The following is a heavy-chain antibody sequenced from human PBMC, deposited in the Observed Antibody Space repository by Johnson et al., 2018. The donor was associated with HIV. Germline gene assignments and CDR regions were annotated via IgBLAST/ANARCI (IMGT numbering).Heavy chain of an antibody. Sequence: VQLVESGGGLVQPGGSLRLSCSTSGCTFSSYDMHWVRQATGKGLEWVSTIGPAGDTYYPGSVKGRFTISRDNSKNTLYLQLNSLRAEDTAVFYCAKHLSTLVDAFDIWGQGTMVTVS. CDR1: GCTFSSYD. CDR3: AKHLSTLVDAFDI. V-gene: IGHV3-13*01. CDR2: IGPAGDT. J-gene: IGHJ3*02. D-gene: IGHD3-16*01.